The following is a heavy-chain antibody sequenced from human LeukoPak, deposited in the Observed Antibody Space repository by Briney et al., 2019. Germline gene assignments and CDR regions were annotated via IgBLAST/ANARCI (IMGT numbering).Heavy chain of an antibody. CDR2: IYDSGST. Sequence: SETLSLTCTVSGGSISSYYWSWIRQPPGKGLEWIGYIYDSGSTNYNPSLKSRVTISVDTSKNQFSLKLRSVTAADTAVYHCARDASDTVTTYSYFDYWGQGTLVTVSS. CDR1: GGSISSYY. CDR3: ARDASDTVTTYSYFDY. D-gene: IGHD4-11*01. J-gene: IGHJ4*02. V-gene: IGHV4-59*01.